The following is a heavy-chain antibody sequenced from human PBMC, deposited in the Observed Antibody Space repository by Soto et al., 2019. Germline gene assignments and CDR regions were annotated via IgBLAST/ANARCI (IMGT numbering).Heavy chain of an antibody. CDR3: ARGGDYAAFDI. CDR1: GFTFSSYG. J-gene: IGHJ3*02. D-gene: IGHD4-17*01. V-gene: IGHV3-30*03. CDR2: ISYDGSNK. Sequence: ESGGGVVQPGRSLRLSCAASGFTFSSYGMHWVRQAPGKGLEWVAVISYDGSNKYYADSVKGRFTISRDNSKNTLYLQMNSLRAEDTAVYYCARGGDYAAFDIWGQGTMVTVSS.